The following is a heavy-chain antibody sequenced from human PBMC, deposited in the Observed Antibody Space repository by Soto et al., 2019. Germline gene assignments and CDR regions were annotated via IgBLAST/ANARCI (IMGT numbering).Heavy chain of an antibody. D-gene: IGHD5-12*01. CDR3: ARSGYSGYEFYFDY. Sequence: RWSLRLSCLASVFTCRRYGMHWFRQAPGKGLEWVAVIWYDGSNKYDGDSVKGRFTISRDNSKNTLYLQMNSLRAEDTAVYYCARSGYSGYEFYFDYWGQGTLVTVSS. V-gene: IGHV3-33*01. J-gene: IGHJ4*02. CDR2: IWYDGSNK. CDR1: VFTCRRYG.